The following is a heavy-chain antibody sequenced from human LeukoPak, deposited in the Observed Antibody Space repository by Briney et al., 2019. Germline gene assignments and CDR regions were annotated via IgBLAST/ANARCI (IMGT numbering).Heavy chain of an antibody. CDR1: GFTFSTFA. CDR3: AKSYDISRSYPY. V-gene: IGHV3-23*01. Sequence: GGSLRLSCAASGFTFSTFAMSWVRQTPGKGLEWASVISGGGGSTDYADSVKGRFTVSRDNSKNTLYLQMDSLTVEDTAVYYCAKSYDISRSYPYWGQGTLVTVSS. J-gene: IGHJ4*02. D-gene: IGHD3-22*01. CDR2: ISGGGGST.